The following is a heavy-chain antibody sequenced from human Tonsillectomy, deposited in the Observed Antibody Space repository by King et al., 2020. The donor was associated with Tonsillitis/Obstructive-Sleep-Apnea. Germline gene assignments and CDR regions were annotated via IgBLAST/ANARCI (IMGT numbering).Heavy chain of an antibody. V-gene: IGHV3-48*03. CDR3: AREKGYYGAGSYYDD. CDR1: GFTFSSYD. Sequence: VQLVESGGGLVQPGGSLRLSCAVSGFTFSSYDMNWVRQAPGKGLEWVSYISSSGGTVYNADSVKGRFTISRDNAKNSLYLQMNSLRAEDTAVYYCAREKGYYGAGSYYDDWGQGTLVPVSA. J-gene: IGHJ4*02. D-gene: IGHD3-10*01. CDR2: ISSSGGTV.